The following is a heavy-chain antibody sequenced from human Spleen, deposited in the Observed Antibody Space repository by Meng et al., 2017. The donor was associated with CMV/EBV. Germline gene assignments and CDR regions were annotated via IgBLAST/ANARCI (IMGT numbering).Heavy chain of an antibody. D-gene: IGHD1-1*01. J-gene: IGHJ5*02. V-gene: IGHV4-30-4*08. CDR1: GGSISSGDYY. Sequence: LRLSCTVSGGSISSGDYYWSWIRQPPGKGLEWIGYIYYSGSTYYNPSLKSRVTISVDTSKNQFSLKLSSVTAADTAVYYCARDYNWNGWFDPWGQGTLVTVSS. CDR2: IYYSGST. CDR3: ARDYNWNGWFDP.